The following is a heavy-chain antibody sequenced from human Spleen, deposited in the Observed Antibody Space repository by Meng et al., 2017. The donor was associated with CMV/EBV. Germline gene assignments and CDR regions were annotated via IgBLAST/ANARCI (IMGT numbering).Heavy chain of an antibody. D-gene: IGHD6-6*01. V-gene: IGHV1-8*01. Sequence: ASVKVSCKASGYTFTNYDINWVRQATGQGLEWMGWMNPNSGNTGYAQKFQGRVTMTRNTSISTAYMELSSLRSEDTAVYYCARGGRPYSSSFDWGQGTLVTVSS. CDR2: MNPNSGNT. CDR3: ARGGRPYSSSFD. J-gene: IGHJ4*02. CDR1: GYTFTNYD.